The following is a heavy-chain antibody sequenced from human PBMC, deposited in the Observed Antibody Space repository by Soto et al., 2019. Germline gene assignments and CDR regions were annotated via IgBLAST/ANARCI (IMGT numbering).Heavy chain of an antibody. D-gene: IGHD3-9*01. Sequence: SETLSLTCTVSGGSMSSSSYYWGWIRQPPGKGLEWIANMYFSGFYSGSTSYNPSLKSRVTISVDTSKNQFSLQVSSVTAADTAVYYCERRSDIWTFGVCLDYWGQGTLVTVYS. CDR1: GGSMSSSSYY. V-gene: IGHV4-39*01. J-gene: IGHJ4*02. CDR3: ERRSDIWTFGVCLDY. CDR2: MYFSGFYSGST.